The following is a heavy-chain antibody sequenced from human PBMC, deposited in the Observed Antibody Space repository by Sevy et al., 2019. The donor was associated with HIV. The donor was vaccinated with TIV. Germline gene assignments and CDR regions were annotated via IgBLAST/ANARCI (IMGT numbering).Heavy chain of an antibody. D-gene: IGHD3-22*01. CDR2: ISAYNGNT. CDR3: AREINYYDIDYYYYMDV. V-gene: IGHV1-18*04. CDR1: GYTFTSYG. Sequence: ASVKVSCKASGYTFTSYGISWVRQAPGQGLEWMGWISAYNGNTNYAQKLQGRVTMTTDTSTSTAYMELRRLRSDDTAVYYCAREINYYDIDYYYYMDVWGKGTTVTVSS. J-gene: IGHJ6*03.